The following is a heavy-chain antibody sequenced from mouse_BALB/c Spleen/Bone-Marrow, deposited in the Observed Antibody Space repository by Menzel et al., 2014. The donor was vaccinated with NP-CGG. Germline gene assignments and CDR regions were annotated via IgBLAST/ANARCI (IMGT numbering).Heavy chain of an antibody. V-gene: IGHV1-69*01. CDR2: IDTSDSYT. Sequence: QVQLQQPGAELVMPGASVKMSCKASGYTFTDYWMHWVKQRPGQGLEWIGAIDTSDSYTTYNQNFKDKATLTVDESSSTAYIQFSSLTSEDSAVYYCARRYGHYWYFDVWGAGTTVTVSS. CDR1: GYTFTDYW. D-gene: IGHD2-10*02. CDR3: ARRYGHYWYFDV. J-gene: IGHJ1*01.